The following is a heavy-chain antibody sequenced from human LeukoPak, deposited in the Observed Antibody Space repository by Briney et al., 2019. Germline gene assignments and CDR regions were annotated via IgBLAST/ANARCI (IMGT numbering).Heavy chain of an antibody. D-gene: IGHD3-10*01. J-gene: IGHJ5*02. Sequence: ASETLSLTCAVSGYSISSGYYWGWIRQPPGKGLEWIGSIYHSGSTYYNPSLKSRVTISVDTSKNQFSLKLSSVTAADTAVCYCARALAQITMVRGPPNWFDPWGQGTLVTVSS. CDR3: ARALAQITMVRGPPNWFDP. CDR2: IYHSGST. CDR1: GYSISSGYY. V-gene: IGHV4-38-2*01.